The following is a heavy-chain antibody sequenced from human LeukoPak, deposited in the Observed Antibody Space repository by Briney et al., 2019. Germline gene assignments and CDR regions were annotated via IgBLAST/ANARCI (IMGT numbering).Heavy chain of an antibody. CDR2: ISSSSSNI. CDR1: GFTFRSYI. V-gene: IGHV3-21*01. CDR3: ARGHYYGLDV. Sequence: GGSLRLSCAASGFTFRSYIMNWVRQAPGKGLEWVSSISSSSSNIYYADSVKGRFTISRDNAKNSLYLQVNSLRDEDTAVYYCARGHYYGLDVWGKGTTVTISS. J-gene: IGHJ6*04.